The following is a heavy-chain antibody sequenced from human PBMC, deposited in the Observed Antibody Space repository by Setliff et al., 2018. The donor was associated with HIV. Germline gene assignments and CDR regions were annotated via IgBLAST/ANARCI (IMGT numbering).Heavy chain of an antibody. CDR2: IYSNGNT. CDR1: GGSISSRSYY. D-gene: IGHD3-22*01. V-gene: IGHV4-61*02. CDR3: ARESPDSLDY. Sequence: PSETLSLTCTVSGGSISSRSYYWSWLRQPAGKGLEWIGRIYSNGNTDYNPSLKSRVTISEDTSKNQFSLKVNSVTAADTAMYFCARESPDSLDYWGQGTLVTVSS. J-gene: IGHJ4*02.